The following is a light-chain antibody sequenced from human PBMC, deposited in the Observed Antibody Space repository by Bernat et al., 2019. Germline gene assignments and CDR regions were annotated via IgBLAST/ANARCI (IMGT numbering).Light chain of an antibody. CDR3: QVWDTSRGNWV. J-gene: IGLJ3*02. CDR2: DGS. Sequence: SYVLTQPPSVSVAPGKTAWITCGGNNIGSKGVEWYQQKPGQAPVLVVYDGSDRPSGIPERFSGSNSGNTATLTISRVEAGDEADYYCQVWDTSRGNWVVGGGTKLTVL. V-gene: IGLV3-21*03. CDR1: NIGSKG.